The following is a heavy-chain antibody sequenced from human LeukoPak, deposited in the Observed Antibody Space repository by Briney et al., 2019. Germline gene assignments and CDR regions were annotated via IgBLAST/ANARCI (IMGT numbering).Heavy chain of an antibody. CDR2: IKSKTDGGTT. V-gene: IGHV3-15*01. CDR3: TTQSHGGSDF. D-gene: IGHD3-16*01. CDR1: GFTFSNAW. J-gene: IGHJ4*02. Sequence: GGSLRLSCAASGFTFSNAWMSWVRQAPGKGLEWAGRIKSKTDGGTTDFAAPVKGRFSISRDDSKNTLYLQMNSLKTEDTAVYYCTTQSHGGSDFWGQGTLVTVSS.